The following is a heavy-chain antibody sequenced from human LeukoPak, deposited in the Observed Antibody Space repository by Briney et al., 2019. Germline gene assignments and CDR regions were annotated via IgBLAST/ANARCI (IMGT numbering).Heavy chain of an antibody. J-gene: IGHJ4*02. CDR3: ARSRDTAMVIFDY. D-gene: IGHD5-18*01. Sequence: SETLSVTCTVPGGSISIGGYYWSWIRQPPGKGREWIGYIYHSGSTYYNPSLKSRVTISVDTSKNQFSLKLGSVTAADTAVYYCARSRDTAMVIFDYWGQGTLVTVSS. CDR1: GGSISIGGYY. CDR2: IYHSGST. V-gene: IGHV4-30-2*05.